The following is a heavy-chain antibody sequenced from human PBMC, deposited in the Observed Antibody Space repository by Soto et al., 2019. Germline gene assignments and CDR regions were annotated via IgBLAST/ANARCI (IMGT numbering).Heavy chain of an antibody. D-gene: IGHD3-3*01. J-gene: IGHJ6*02. CDR1: GGSISSGDYY. CDR2: IYYSGST. Sequence: KPSETLSLTCTVSGGSISSGDYYWSWIRQPPGKGLEWIGYIYYSGSTYYNPSLKSRVTISVDTSKNQFSLKLSSVTAADTAVYYCASNILEWSLKPYYYYGMDVWGQGTTVTVSS. CDR3: ASNILEWSLKPYYYYGMDV. V-gene: IGHV4-30-4*01.